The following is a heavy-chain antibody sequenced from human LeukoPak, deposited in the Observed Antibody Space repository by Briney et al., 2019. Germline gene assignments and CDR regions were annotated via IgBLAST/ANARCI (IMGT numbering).Heavy chain of an antibody. J-gene: IGHJ4*02. CDR3: ARGGGYASPIGY. Sequence: SETLSLTCTLSSGSISTYYWSWIRQPPGKGLEWIGYIYHSGSTNYNPSLKSRVTISVDTSKNQFSLKLSSVTAADTAVYYCARGGGYASPIGYWGQGALVTVSS. CDR1: SGSISTYY. D-gene: IGHD5-12*01. V-gene: IGHV4-59*01. CDR2: IYHSGST.